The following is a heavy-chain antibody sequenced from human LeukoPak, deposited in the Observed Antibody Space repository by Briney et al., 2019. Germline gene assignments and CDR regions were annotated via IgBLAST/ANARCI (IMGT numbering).Heavy chain of an antibody. CDR1: GGTFNAHI. CDR3: TRVTLRGSKYNWFDP. CDR2: ITPIIGTT. Sequence: SVKVSCRSSGGTFNAHIFNWVRQAPGQGLEWMGRITPIIGTTKYAQRFQGRVTITADTSTSTAYLELRGLTYDDSAVYYCTRVTLRGSKYNWFDPWGQGTHVSVSS. J-gene: IGHJ5*02. V-gene: IGHV1-69*08. D-gene: IGHD1-26*01.